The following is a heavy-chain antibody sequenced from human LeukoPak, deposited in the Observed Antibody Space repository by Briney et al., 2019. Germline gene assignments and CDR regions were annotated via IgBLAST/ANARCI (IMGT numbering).Heavy chain of an antibody. CDR1: GFTFSSYN. CDR2: ISSSSSYI. CDR3: AREGRPNAFDI. Sequence: GGSLRLSCAASGFTFSSYNMNWVRQAPGKGLEWVSSISSSSSYIYHADSVKGRFTISRDNAKNSLYLQMNSLRAEDTAVYYCAREGRPNAFDIWGQGTMVTVSS. V-gene: IGHV3-21*01. J-gene: IGHJ3*02.